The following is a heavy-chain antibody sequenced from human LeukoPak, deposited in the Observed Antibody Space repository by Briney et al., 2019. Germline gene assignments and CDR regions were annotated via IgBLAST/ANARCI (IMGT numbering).Heavy chain of an antibody. D-gene: IGHD2-15*01. CDR2: INHSGST. J-gene: IGHJ4*02. CDR1: GGSFSGYY. CDR3: ARGRSDAVDY. Sequence: SETLSLTCAVYGGSFSGYYWGWIRQPPGKGLEWIGEINHSGSTNYNPSLKSRVTISVDTSKNQFSLKLSSVTAADTAVYYCARGRSDAVDYWGQGTLVTVSS. V-gene: IGHV4-34*01.